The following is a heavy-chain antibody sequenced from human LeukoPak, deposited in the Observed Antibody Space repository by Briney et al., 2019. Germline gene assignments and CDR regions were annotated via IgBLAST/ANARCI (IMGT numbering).Heavy chain of an antibody. Sequence: GASVKVSCKASGYTFTSYYMHWVRQAPGQGLEWMGGIIPIFGTANYAQKFQGRVTITTDESTSTAYMELSSLRSEDTAVYYCASRSDYDFWSGPTNYYYYMDVWGKGTTVTVSS. CDR1: GYTFTSYY. CDR3: ASRSDYDFWSGPTNYYYYMDV. D-gene: IGHD3-3*01. J-gene: IGHJ6*03. V-gene: IGHV1-69*05. CDR2: IIPIFGTA.